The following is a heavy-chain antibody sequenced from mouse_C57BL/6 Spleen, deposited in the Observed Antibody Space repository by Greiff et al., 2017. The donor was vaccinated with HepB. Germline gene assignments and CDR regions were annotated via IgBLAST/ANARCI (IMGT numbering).Heavy chain of an antibody. CDR3: ARIAEGYGSSSYFDY. CDR1: GFSLSTFGMG. CDR2: IWWDDDK. Sequence: QVTLKECGPGILQPSQTLSLTCSFSGFSLSTFGMGVGWIRQPSGKGLEWLAHIWWDDDKYYNPALKSRLTISKDTSKNQVFLKIANVDTADTATYYCARIAEGYGSSSYFDYWGQGTTLTVSS. J-gene: IGHJ2*01. D-gene: IGHD1-1*01. V-gene: IGHV8-8*01.